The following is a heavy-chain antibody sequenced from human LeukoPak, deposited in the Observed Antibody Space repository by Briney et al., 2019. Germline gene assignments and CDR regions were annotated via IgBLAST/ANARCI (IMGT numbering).Heavy chain of an antibody. CDR2: ISGSGGST. Sequence: PGGSLRLSCAASGFTFSSYAMSWVRQAPGKGLEWVSAISGSGGSTYYADSVKGRFTISRDNSKNTLYLQMNSLRAEDTAVYYCAKDQTSTYYYGSDHSDYWGQGTLVTVSS. D-gene: IGHD3-10*01. J-gene: IGHJ4*02. V-gene: IGHV3-23*01. CDR1: GFTFSSYA. CDR3: AKDQTSTYYYGSDHSDY.